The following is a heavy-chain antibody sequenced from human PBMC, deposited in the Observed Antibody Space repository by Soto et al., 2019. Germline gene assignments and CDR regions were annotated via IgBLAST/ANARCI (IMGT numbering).Heavy chain of an antibody. V-gene: IGHV3-23*01. CDR3: AKQRAGYGSGSDTYYFDF. CDR1: GFTFSTYA. Sequence: EVQLLESGGGLVQPGGSLRLSCSTSGFTFSTYAMNWVRQAPGKGLEWVSALSGSGGTTYYADSVRGRFTISRDNSKNTLFLQMNSLRAEDTALYYCAKQRAGYGSGSDTYYFDFWGQGTPATVSS. D-gene: IGHD3-10*01. CDR2: LSGSGGTT. J-gene: IGHJ4*02.